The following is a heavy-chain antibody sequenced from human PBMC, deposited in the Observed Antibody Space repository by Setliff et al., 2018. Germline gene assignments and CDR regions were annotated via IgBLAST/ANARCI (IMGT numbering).Heavy chain of an antibody. CDR3: ARDPLTTNRRRAFDI. CDR1: GDSISSSHFY. CDR2: IYYSGST. Sequence: SETLSLTCNVSGDSISSSHFYWSWIRQHPGKGLEWIGYIYYSGSTYYNPSLKSRLTISADTSNNQFSMKLNSVTVADTAVYYCARDPLTTNRRRAFDIWGQGTMVTVSS. J-gene: IGHJ3*02. V-gene: IGHV4-31*03. D-gene: IGHD4-17*01.